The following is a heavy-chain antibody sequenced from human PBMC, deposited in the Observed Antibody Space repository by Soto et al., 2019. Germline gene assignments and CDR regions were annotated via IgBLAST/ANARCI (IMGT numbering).Heavy chain of an antibody. CDR1: GGSISSYY. J-gene: IGHJ5*02. Sequence: SETLSLTCTVSGGSISSYYWSWIRQPPGKGLEWIGYIYYSGSTNYNPSLKSRVTISVDTSKNQFSLKLSSVTAADTAVYYCARARWFDPWGQGTLVTVSS. CDR3: ARARWFDP. V-gene: IGHV4-59*01. CDR2: IYYSGST.